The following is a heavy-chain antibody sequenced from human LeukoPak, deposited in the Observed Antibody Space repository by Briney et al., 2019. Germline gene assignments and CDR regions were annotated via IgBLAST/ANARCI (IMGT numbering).Heavy chain of an antibody. CDR3: AKSIVATIFYFDY. J-gene: IGHJ4*02. Sequence: PGGSLRLSCAASGFTFSSYAMSWVRQAPGKGLEWVSAINGSGGSTYYADSVRGRFTISRDNSKNTLYLQMNSLRAEDTAVYYCAKSIVATIFYFDYWGQGTLVTVSS. D-gene: IGHD5-12*01. CDR2: INGSGGST. V-gene: IGHV3-23*01. CDR1: GFTFSSYA.